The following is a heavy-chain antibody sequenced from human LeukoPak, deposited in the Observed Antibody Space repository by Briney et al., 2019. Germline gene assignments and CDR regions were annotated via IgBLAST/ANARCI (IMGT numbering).Heavy chain of an antibody. CDR2: VRFGGNIK. CDR3: TRDLGTEYNIFDY. V-gene: IGHV3-30*02. D-gene: IGHD3-9*01. CDR1: EFTFSAYA. J-gene: IGHJ4*02. Sequence: PGGSLRLSCAESEFTFSAYAMHWSRPAPGRGLEWVVFVRFGGNIKYYADSVNGRFTISRNNSKNTLYLEMNSLRPEDTAVYYCTRDLGTEYNIFDYWGQGTLDTVSS.